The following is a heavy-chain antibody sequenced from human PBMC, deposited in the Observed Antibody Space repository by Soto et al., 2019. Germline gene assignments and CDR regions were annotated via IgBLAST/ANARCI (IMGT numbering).Heavy chain of an antibody. CDR2: ISYDGSNK. J-gene: IGHJ4*02. CDR1: GFTFSSYA. CDR3: ARDGYCSGGSCYPHDY. V-gene: IGHV3-30-3*01. Sequence: PGGSLRLSCAASGFTFSSYAMHWVRQAPGKGLEWVAVISYDGSNKYYADSVKGRFTISRDNSKNTLYLQMNSLRAEDTAVYYCARDGYCSGGSCYPHDYWGQGTLVTVSS. D-gene: IGHD2-15*01.